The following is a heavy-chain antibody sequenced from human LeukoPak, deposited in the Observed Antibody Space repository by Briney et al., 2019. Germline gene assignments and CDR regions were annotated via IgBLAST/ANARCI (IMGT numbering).Heavy chain of an antibody. CDR2: IRSNGDTT. Sequence: PGGSLRLSCTASGFTFSSLGMTWGRQAPGKGLEWVSNIRSNGDTTYNADSVKGRFTISRDNSKNTLYLELNSLRVEDTATFYCAKSQELDDEVFDSWGQGTMVTVSS. J-gene: IGHJ4*02. V-gene: IGHV3-23*01. D-gene: IGHD1-1*01. CDR3: AKSQELDDEVFDS. CDR1: GFTFSSLG.